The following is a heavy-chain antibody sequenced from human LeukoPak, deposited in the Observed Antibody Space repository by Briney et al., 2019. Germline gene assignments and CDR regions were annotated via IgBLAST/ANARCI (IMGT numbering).Heavy chain of an antibody. CDR1: GGSLSGFY. D-gene: IGHD2-2*02. J-gene: IGHJ5*02. Sequence: SETLSLTCAVHGGSLSGFYWSWIRQPPGKGLEWIGEINHSGGTNYNPSLKSRVTISVDTSKNQISLELTSVTAADTAVYYCARASSFDETTRYNPSWFGPWGQGTLVTVSS. CDR2: INHSGGT. V-gene: IGHV4-34*01. CDR3: ARASSFDETTRYNPSWFGP.